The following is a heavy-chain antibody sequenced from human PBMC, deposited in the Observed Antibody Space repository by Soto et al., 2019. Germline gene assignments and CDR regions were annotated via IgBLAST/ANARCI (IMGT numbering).Heavy chain of an antibody. CDR3: AADHRRWELLLRGYYYGMDV. V-gene: IGHV1-58*01. Sequence: QMQLVQSGPEVKKPGTSVKVSCKASGFTFTSSAVQWVRQARGQRLEWIGWIVVGSGNTNYAQKFQERVTITRDMSTSTAYMELSSLRSEDTAVYYCAADHRRWELLLRGYYYGMDVWGQGTTVTVSS. CDR1: GFTFTSSA. J-gene: IGHJ6*02. CDR2: IVVGSGNT. D-gene: IGHD1-26*01.